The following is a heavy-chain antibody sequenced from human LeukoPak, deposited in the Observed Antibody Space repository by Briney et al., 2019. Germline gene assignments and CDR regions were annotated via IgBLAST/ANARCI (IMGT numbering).Heavy chain of an antibody. CDR1: GYTFTSYG. CDR3: AREFDYDFWSGYSVPRPFDI. Sequence: ASVKVSCKASGYTFTSYGISWVRQAPGQGLERMGWISAYNGNTNYAQKLQGRVTMTTDTSTSTAYMELRSLRSDDTAVYYCAREFDYDFWSGYSVPRPFDIWGQGTMVTVSS. J-gene: IGHJ3*02. D-gene: IGHD3-3*01. CDR2: ISAYNGNT. V-gene: IGHV1-18*01.